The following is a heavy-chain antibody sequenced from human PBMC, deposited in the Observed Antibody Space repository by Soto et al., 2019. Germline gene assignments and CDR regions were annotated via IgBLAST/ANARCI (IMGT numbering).Heavy chain of an antibody. CDR1: GGSFSDYG. CDR2: IIPIFGTP. J-gene: IGHJ5*02. D-gene: IGHD3-22*01. V-gene: IGHV1-69*01. CDR3: ARGWDHYDSSGLLTWFDP. Sequence: QMQLVQSGAEVKKPGSSVKVSCKASGGSFSDYGINWVRQAPGQGLEWMGGIIPIFGTPNYAQRFQGRVTITADESTSTAYMELSSLRSEDTAVYYCARGWDHYDSSGLLTWFDPWGQGTLVSVSS.